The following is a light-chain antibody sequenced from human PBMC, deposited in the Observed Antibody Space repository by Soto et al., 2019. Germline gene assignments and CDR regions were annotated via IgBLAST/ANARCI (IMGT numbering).Light chain of an antibody. CDR3: QQKNSFPLT. CDR2: AAS. V-gene: IGKV1D-12*01. Sequence: IRMTQSPSSLSASTGDRVTITCRASQSISSWLAWYQQKPGKAPELLMFAASSLQSGVPSRFSGSGSGTEFILTISSVQPEGSATCYCQQKNSFPLTFGGGTKLDIK. J-gene: IGKJ4*01. CDR1: QSISSW.